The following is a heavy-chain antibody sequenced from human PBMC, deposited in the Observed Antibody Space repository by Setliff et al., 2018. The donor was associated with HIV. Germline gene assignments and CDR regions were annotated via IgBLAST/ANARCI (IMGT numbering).Heavy chain of an antibody. J-gene: IGHJ4*01. Sequence: ASVKVSCKASGYTFTTYSLHWVRQAPGQSLEWMGWINVGNGDTKYSQELQGRITITRDTSANTVYMELSSLRSDDTAIYFCARGALLAVFDFDHWGHGTLVTVSS. CDR2: INVGNGDT. CDR3: ARGALLAVFDFDH. V-gene: IGHV1-3*01. D-gene: IGHD3-10*01. CDR1: GYTFTTYS.